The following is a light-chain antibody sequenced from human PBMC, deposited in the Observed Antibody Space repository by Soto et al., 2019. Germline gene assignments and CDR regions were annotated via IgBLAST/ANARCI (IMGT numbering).Light chain of an antibody. Sequence: QSALTQPASVSGSPGQSITISCIGSSSDVGGYNYVSWYQHHPGRVPKPMIFEVSDRPSGVSNRFSGSKSGNTAYLTISGLQAEDEADYYCSSYRTGGPFVFGTGTKVTVL. V-gene: IGLV2-14*01. CDR3: SSYRTGGPFV. J-gene: IGLJ1*01. CDR1: SSDVGGYNY. CDR2: EVS.